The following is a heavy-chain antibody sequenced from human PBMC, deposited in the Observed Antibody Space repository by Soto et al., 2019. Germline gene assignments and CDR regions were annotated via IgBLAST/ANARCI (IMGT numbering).Heavy chain of an antibody. D-gene: IGHD6-25*01. J-gene: IGHJ4*02. CDR1: GYTFTSYD. CDR2: MNPNSGKT. V-gene: IGHV1-8*01. Sequence: QVKLVQSGAEVKKPGASVKVSCKASGYTFTSYDINWVRQATGQGLEWMGWMNPNSGKTGYAQEFQARVTMTRKTSISTAYIDLSRLRSDATAVYSCARERAAAGLDYWGQGTLVTVSS. CDR3: ARERAAAGLDY.